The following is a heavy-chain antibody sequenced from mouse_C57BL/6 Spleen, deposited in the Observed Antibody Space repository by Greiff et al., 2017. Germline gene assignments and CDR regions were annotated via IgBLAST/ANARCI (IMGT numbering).Heavy chain of an antibody. Sequence: EVKVEESGPGLVKPSQSLSLTCSVTGYSITSGYYWNWIRQFPGNKLEWMGYISYDGSNNYNPSLKNRISITRDTSKNQFFLKLNAVTTEDTATYYCARTVVATNAMDYWGQGTSVTVSS. J-gene: IGHJ4*01. CDR2: ISYDGSN. D-gene: IGHD1-1*01. CDR3: ARTVVATNAMDY. CDR1: GYSITSGYY. V-gene: IGHV3-6*01.